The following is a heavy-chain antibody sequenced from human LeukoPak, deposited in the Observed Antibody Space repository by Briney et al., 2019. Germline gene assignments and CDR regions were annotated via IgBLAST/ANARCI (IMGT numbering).Heavy chain of an antibody. D-gene: IGHD5-12*01. CDR1: GGAITEYY. CDR2: IYHTGST. CDR3: ARDRGTTGYYYRDS. J-gene: IGHJ4*02. Sequence: PSETLSLTCSVSGGAITEYYWSWIRQPPGKGLEWSGYIYHTGSTNYSPSLKSRVTMSVDASRNHYSLKLVSVTAADTAVYYCARDRGTTGYYYRDSWGQGILVTVSS. V-gene: IGHV4-59*01.